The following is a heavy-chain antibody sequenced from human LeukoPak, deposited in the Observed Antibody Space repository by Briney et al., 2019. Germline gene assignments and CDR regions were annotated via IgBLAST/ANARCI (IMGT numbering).Heavy chain of an antibody. CDR1: GGSISSSSYY. J-gene: IGHJ5*02. CDR2: IYYSGST. D-gene: IGHD3-9*01. V-gene: IGHV4-39*07. CDR3: ARDQYDILTGFLGDWFDP. Sequence: SETLSLTCTVSGGSISSSSYYWGWIRQPPGKGLEWIGSIYYSGSTNYNPSLKSRVTMSVDTSKNQFSLKPSSVTAADTAVYYCARDQYDILTGFLGDWFDPWGQGTLVTVSS.